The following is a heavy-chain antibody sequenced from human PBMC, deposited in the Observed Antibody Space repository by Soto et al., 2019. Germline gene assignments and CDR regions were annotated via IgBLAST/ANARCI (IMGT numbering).Heavy chain of an antibody. J-gene: IGHJ4*02. CDR3: ARDGGRHSGGMGY. Sequence: QVQLVQSGAEVKKPGSSVKVSCKASGGTFSSYSINWVRQPPGQGLEWRGEIIPIFGTSNYAQKFQGRVTITAEDSTSTAYTALSSLRSEDTAVYYCARDGGRHSGGMGYWGQGTVLSVSS. D-gene: IGHD1-26*01. CDR1: GGTFSSYS. V-gene: IGHV1-69*01. CDR2: IIPIFGTS.